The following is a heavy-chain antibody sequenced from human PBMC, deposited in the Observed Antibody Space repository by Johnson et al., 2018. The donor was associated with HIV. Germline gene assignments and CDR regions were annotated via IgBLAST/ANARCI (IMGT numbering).Heavy chain of an antibody. J-gene: IGHJ3*02. V-gene: IGHV3-9*01. Sequence: QLVESGGGLVQPGRSLRLSCAASGFTFDDYAMHWVRQAPGKGLEWVSGISWNSGSIGYADSVTGRFTLSRDNAKNSLYLQMNSLRAEDTALYYCAVSVLTGRRPDDAFDIWGQGTMVTVSS. CDR3: AVSVLTGRRPDDAFDI. CDR1: GFTFDDYA. D-gene: IGHD3-9*01. CDR2: ISWNSGSI.